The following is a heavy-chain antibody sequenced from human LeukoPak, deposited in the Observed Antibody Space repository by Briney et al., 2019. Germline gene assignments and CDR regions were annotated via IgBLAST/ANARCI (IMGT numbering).Heavy chain of an antibody. Sequence: ASVKVSCKASGYTFTGYYMHWVRQAPGQGVEWMGWVKIISGGTNYAQAFHGRDTMTRDTSISTAYMELRRLRSDDTAVYYCAKAGDSGSLAWGQETLVSVSS. J-gene: IGHJ5*02. D-gene: IGHD1-26*01. CDR1: GYTFTGYY. CDR3: AKAGDSGSLA. CDR2: VKIISGGT. V-gene: IGHV1-2*02.